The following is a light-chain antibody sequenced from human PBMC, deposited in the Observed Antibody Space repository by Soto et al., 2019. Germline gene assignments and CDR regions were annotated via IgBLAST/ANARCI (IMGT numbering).Light chain of an antibody. J-gene: IGKJ4*02. CDR2: GVS. Sequence: EIVISQSPASLSVSPGERATLSCMASQNVSSNLAWYQQKPGQAPRLLIYGVSSRASGIPDRFSGSGSGTEFTLKISRVESEDVGVYYCKQHNKLPQTFGGGTKVDIK. V-gene: IGKV3-15*01. CDR3: KQHNKLPQT. CDR1: QNVSSN.